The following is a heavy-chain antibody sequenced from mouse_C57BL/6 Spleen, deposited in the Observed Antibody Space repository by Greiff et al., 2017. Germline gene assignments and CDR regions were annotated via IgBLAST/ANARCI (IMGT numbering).Heavy chain of an antibody. Sequence: EVKLMESGGGLVQPGGSLSLSCAASGFTFTDYYMSWVRQPPGKALEWLGFIRNKANGYTTEYSASVKGRFTISRDNSQSILYLQMNALRAEDSATYYCARYGDYDLMDYWGQGTSVTVSS. CDR2: IRNKANGYTT. CDR1: GFTFTDYY. CDR3: ARYGDYDLMDY. D-gene: IGHD2-4*01. V-gene: IGHV7-3*01. J-gene: IGHJ4*01.